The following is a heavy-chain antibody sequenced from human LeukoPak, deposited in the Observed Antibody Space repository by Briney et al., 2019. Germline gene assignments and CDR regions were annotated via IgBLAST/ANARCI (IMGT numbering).Heavy chain of an antibody. CDR1: GGSISSSNW. D-gene: IGHD3-22*01. J-gene: IGHJ4*02. Sequence: SETLSLTCAVSGGSISSSNWWSWVRQPPGKGLEWIGEIYHSGSTNYNPSLKSRVTISVDTSKNQFSLKLSSVTAADTAVYYCARGGNYYDSSPLDYWGQGTLVTVSS. V-gene: IGHV4-4*02. CDR2: IYHSGST. CDR3: ARGGNYYDSSPLDY.